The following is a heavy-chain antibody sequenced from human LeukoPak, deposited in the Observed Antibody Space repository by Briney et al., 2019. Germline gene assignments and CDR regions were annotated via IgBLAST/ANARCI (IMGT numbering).Heavy chain of an antibody. J-gene: IGHJ4*02. CDR3: ARDLLDTAMAAFDY. D-gene: IGHD5-18*01. CDR2: ISYDGSNK. Sequence: GGSLRLSCAASGFTFSSYAMRWVRQAPGKGLEWVAVISYDGSNKYYADSVKGRFTISRDNSKNTLYLQMNSLRAEDTAVYYCARDLLDTAMAAFDYWGQGTLVTVSS. CDR1: GFTFSSYA. V-gene: IGHV3-30-3*01.